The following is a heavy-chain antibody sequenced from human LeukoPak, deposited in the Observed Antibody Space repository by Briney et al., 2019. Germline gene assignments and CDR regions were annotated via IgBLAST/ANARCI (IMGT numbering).Heavy chain of an antibody. J-gene: IGHJ4*02. D-gene: IGHD3-10*01. CDR3: ARWRWLGGYYCDY. V-gene: IGHV4-34*01. CDR2: INHSGGT. CDR1: GGSFSGYY. Sequence: SETLSLTCAVYGGSFSGYYWSWIRQPPGKGLEWIGEINHSGGTNYNPSLKSRVTISVDTSKNQVSLKLSSVTAADTAVYYCARWRWLGGYYCDYWGQGTLVTVST.